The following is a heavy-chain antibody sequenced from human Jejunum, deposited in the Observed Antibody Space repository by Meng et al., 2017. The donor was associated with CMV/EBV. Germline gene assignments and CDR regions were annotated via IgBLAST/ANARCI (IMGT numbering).Heavy chain of an antibody. CDR1: GFSAGDSF. J-gene: IGHJ4*03. CDR3: TRCGINCYLDY. Sequence: SGFSAGDSFMTWVRQAPGKGLEWVGFIRSKNSGGTTEYAASVKGRFTISRDESNSVAYLQMNSLRIEDTAVYYCTRCGINCYLDYWGQGTRVTVSS. CDR2: IRSKNSGGTT. V-gene: IGHV3-49*04. D-gene: IGHD2-15*01.